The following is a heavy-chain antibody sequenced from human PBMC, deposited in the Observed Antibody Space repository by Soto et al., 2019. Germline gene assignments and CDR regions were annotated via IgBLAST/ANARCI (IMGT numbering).Heavy chain of an antibody. CDR2: IYYSGST. CDR3: ARLPWADYGGIFDP. J-gene: IGHJ5*02. D-gene: IGHD4-17*01. V-gene: IGHV4-59*01. CDR1: GGSISNYY. Sequence: QVQLQESGPGLVKPSETLSLTCTVSGGSISNYYWSWIRHPPGKKLEWIGYIYYSGSTNYNPSLKSRVTISVDTSKNRCSLKLYSVPTADTAMYYCARLPWADYGGIFDPWGQGTLVTVSS.